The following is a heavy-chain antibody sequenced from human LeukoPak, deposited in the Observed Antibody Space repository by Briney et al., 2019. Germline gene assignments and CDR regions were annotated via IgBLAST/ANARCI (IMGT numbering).Heavy chain of an antibody. V-gene: IGHV3-21*01. D-gene: IGHD6-13*01. CDR1: GFTFSSYS. CDR3: ATLDSSRSIPDY. J-gene: IGHJ4*02. CDR2: ISSSSSYI. Sequence: GGSLRLSCAASGFTFSSYSMNWVRQAPGKGLEWVSSISSSSSYIYYADSVKGRFTISRGNAKNSLYLQMNSLRAEDTAVYYCATLDSSRSIPDYWGQGTLVTVSS.